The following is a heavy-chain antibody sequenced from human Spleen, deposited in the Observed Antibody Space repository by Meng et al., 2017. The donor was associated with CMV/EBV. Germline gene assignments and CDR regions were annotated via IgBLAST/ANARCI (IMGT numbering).Heavy chain of an antibody. CDR1: GYTFTGYY. Sequence: ASVKVFCKTSGYTFTGYYLHWVRQAPGQGLEWMGWINPNSGATNFAQKFQGRVTMTRDTSISTAYMELRRLTSDDTAVYYCARGETYGMDVWGQGTTVTVSS. CDR3: ARGETYGMDV. D-gene: IGHD1-26*01. V-gene: IGHV1-2*02. J-gene: IGHJ6*02. CDR2: INPNSGAT.